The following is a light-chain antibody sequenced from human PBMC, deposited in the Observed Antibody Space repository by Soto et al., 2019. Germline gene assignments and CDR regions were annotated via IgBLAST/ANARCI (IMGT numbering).Light chain of an antibody. CDR2: KAS. Sequence: DIQMTQSPSSLSASVGDRVTITCQASQDISNYLNWYQQKPGKAPKLLIYKASTLKSGVPSRFSGSGSGTDFTIIIRDRKGVEYGKCDRDHSSTRTFGQGTKVDIK. CDR3: DHSSTRT. CDR1: QDISNY. J-gene: IGKJ1*01. V-gene: IGKV1-39*01.